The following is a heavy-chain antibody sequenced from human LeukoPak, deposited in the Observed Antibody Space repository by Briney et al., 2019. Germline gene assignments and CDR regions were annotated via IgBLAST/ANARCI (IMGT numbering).Heavy chain of an antibody. J-gene: IGHJ3*02. Sequence: GAAVKVSCKASGGTFSIYAISWVRHAPGQGLEWMGRIIPIFGTANYAQKFQGRVTITTDESTSTAYMELSSLRSEDTAVYYCARDLTADIVVVPAAMTGVNAFDIWGQGTMVTVSS. CDR2: IIPIFGTA. D-gene: IGHD2-2*01. CDR3: ARDLTADIVVVPAAMTGVNAFDI. CDR1: GGTFSIYA. V-gene: IGHV1-69*05.